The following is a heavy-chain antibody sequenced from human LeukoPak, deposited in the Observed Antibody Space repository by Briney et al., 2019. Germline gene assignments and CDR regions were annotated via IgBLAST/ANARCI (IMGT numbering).Heavy chain of an antibody. CDR1: GFTFSSYG. CDR2: IRYDGSNK. Sequence: GGSLRLSCAASGFTFSSYGLHWVRQAPGKGLEWMSFIRYDGSNKYYADSVEGRFTISRDNSKNTLYLQMNSLRAEDTAVYYCAKGYSYGFVYWGQGTLVTVSS. V-gene: IGHV3-30*02. J-gene: IGHJ4*02. D-gene: IGHD5-18*01. CDR3: AKGYSYGFVY.